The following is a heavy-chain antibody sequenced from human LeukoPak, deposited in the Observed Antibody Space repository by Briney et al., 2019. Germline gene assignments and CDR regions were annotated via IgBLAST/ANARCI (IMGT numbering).Heavy chain of an antibody. V-gene: IGHV4-61*01. CDR3: ARDNKGYSSDWYYWFDP. Sequence: SETLSLTCTVSGVSVSSGSNYWSWIRQPPGKGLEWIGSIYHSGSTTYNPSLKSRVTMSVDTSKNQFSLKLSSVTAADTAVYYCARDNKGYSSDWYYWFDPWGQGILVTVSS. CDR2: IYHSGST. CDR1: GVSVSSGSNY. D-gene: IGHD6-19*01. J-gene: IGHJ5*02.